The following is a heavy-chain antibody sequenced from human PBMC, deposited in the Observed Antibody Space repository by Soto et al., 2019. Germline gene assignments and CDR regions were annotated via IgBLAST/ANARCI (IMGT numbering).Heavy chain of an antibody. Sequence: SENLYLTCAVYGGSFSRYYRSWIRQPPGKGLEWIGEINHSGSTNYNPSLKSRVTISVDTSKNQFSLKLSSVTAADTAVYYCAISRGYGSHSYLVAYSSRGTFDIGSSGM. J-gene: IGHJ6*01. CDR1: GGSFSRYY. CDR2: INHSGST. CDR3: AISRGYGSHSYLVAYSSRGTFDIGSSGM. D-gene: IGHD5-12*01. V-gene: IGHV4-34*01.